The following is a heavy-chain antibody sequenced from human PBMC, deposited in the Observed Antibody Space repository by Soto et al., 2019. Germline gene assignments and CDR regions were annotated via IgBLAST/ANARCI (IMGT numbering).Heavy chain of an antibody. CDR1: GGSIRIYY. Sequence: SETLSLTCSFSGGSIRIYYWGWVRQPPGKGLEWIGYRHNSGTTNYNPALKSRVTISLDTSKNHFSLNLSSVTAADTAVYYCARVAYDSAWNAYYFDYWGQGTLVTVSS. J-gene: IGHJ4*02. D-gene: IGHD1-1*01. CDR3: ARVAYDSAWNAYYFDY. V-gene: IGHV4-59*01. CDR2: RHNSGTT.